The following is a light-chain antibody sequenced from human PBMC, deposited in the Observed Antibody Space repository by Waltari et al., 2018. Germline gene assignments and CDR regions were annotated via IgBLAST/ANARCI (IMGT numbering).Light chain of an antibody. V-gene: IGLV4-69*01. CDR1: SGHSSYV. CDR3: QTWGTGMGV. Sequence: VKLTCTLSSGHSSYVIAWLQQQPEKGPRYLMKLNSDGSHTKGDGIPDRFSGSSSGAERYLTIASLQSEDEADYYCQTWGTGMGVFGGGTKLTVL. CDR2: LNSDGSH. J-gene: IGLJ3*02.